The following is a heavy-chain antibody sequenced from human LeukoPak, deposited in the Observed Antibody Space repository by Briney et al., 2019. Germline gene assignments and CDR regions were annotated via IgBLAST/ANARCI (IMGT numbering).Heavy chain of an antibody. J-gene: IGHJ4*02. CDR1: GGSFSGYY. CDR2: INHSGST. Sequence: SETLSLTCAVYGGSFSGYYWSWIRQPPGKGLEWIGEINHSGSTNYNPSLKSRVTISVDTSKNQFSLKLSSVTAADTAVYYCAGGGSWLFDYWGQGTLVTVSS. D-gene: IGHD6-13*01. CDR3: AGGGSWLFDY. V-gene: IGHV4-34*01.